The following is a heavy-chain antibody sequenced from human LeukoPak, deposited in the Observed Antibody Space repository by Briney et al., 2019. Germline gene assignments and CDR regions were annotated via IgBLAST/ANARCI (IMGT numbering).Heavy chain of an antibody. CDR2: IYDSGST. D-gene: IGHD3-3*01. CDR1: GGSISSGGYS. J-gene: IGHJ4*02. CDR3: ARGYDDFWSGYYYFDY. V-gene: IGHV4-30-2*01. Sequence: SQTLSLTCAVSGGSISSGGYSWNWIRQPPEKGLEWIGYIYDSGSTYYNPSLKSRVTISVDRSKNQFSLKLSSVTAADTAVYYCARGYDDFWSGYYYFDYWGQGTLVTVSS.